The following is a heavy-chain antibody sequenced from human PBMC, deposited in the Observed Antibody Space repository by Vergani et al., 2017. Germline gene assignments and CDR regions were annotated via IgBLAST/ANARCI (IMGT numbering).Heavy chain of an antibody. Sequence: QVQLVQSGAEVKKPGSSVKVSCKASGASFNSYAISWVRQAPGQGLEWMGGIVPVVVTPKYAQKFQGRVTITADESTSTVYMDLSSLTSEDTAVYYCARDDGLLSHXGSGSAHYNGMDIWCLGTSVTVSS. J-gene: IGHJ6*02. V-gene: IGHV1-69*12. CDR3: ARDDGLLSHXGSGSAHYNGMDI. D-gene: IGHD3-10*01. CDR1: GASFNSYA. CDR2: IVPVVVTP.